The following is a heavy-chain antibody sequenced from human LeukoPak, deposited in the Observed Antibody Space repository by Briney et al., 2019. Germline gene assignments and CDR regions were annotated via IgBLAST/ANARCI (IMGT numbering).Heavy chain of an antibody. V-gene: IGHV4-39*01. CDR1: GGSISSSSYY. Sequence: PSETLSLTCTVSGGSISSSSYYWGWIRQPPGKGLEWIGSIYYSGSTYYNPSLKSRVTISVDTSKNQFSLKLSSVTAADTAVYYCGRIGYSSSEVDYWGQGTLVTVSS. D-gene: IGHD6-13*01. J-gene: IGHJ4*02. CDR3: GRIGYSSSEVDY. CDR2: IYYSGST.